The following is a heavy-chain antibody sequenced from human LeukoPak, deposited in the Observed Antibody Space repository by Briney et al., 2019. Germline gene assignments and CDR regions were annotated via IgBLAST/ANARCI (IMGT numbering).Heavy chain of an antibody. CDR2: ISAYNGNT. V-gene: IGHV1-18*01. CDR1: GYTFTSYG. CDR3: ARSHAYCGGDCYLGY. Sequence: ASVKVSCKASGYTFTSYGISWVRQAPGQGLEWMGWISAYNGNTNNAQKLQDRVTMTTDTPTSTAYMEVRSLRSEDTAVYYCARSHAYCGGDCYLGYWGQGTLVTVSS. J-gene: IGHJ4*02. D-gene: IGHD2-21*02.